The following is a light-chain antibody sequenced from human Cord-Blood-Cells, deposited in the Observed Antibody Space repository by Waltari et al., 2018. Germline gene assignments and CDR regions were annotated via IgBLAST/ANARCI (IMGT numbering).Light chain of an antibody. Sequence: EIVLTQSPATLSLSPGERATLSCRASQSVSSYFACYQQKPGQAPRLLIYDASNRATGIPARFSGSGSGTDFTLTISSLEPEDFAVYYCQQRSNWLTFGPGTKVDIK. V-gene: IGKV3-11*01. CDR3: QQRSNWLT. J-gene: IGKJ3*01. CDR1: QSVSSY. CDR2: DAS.